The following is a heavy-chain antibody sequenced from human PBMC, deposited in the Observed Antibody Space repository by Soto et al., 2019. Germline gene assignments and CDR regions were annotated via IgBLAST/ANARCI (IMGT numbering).Heavy chain of an antibody. D-gene: IGHD6-13*01. Sequence: QITLKESGPTLVKPTQTLTLTCTFSGFSLSTSGVSVGWIRQPPGKALEWLALIYWDDEKRYSPSLMSRLTIAKDTSKNLVVLTMTNMDPLDTATYYCANRRAQQLLARSYYFDFWGQGTLVTVSS. V-gene: IGHV2-5*02. CDR1: GFSLSTSGVS. CDR3: ANRRAQQLLARSYYFDF. CDR2: IYWDDEK. J-gene: IGHJ4*02.